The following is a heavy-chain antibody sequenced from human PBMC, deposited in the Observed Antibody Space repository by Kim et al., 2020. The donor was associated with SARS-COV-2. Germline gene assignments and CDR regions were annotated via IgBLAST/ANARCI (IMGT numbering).Heavy chain of an antibody. V-gene: IGHV1-69*13. CDR1: GGTFSSYA. J-gene: IGHJ6*02. CDR3: ARDLNPNYYYYGMDV. CDR2: IIPIFGTA. Sequence: SVKVSCKASGGTFSSYAISWVRQAPGQGLEWMGGIIPIFGTANYAQKFQGRVTITADESTSTAYMELSSLRSEDTAVYYCARDLNPNYYYYGMDVWGQGTTVTVSS.